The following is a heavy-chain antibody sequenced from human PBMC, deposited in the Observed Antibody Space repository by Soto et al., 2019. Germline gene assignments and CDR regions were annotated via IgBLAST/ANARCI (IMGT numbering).Heavy chain of an antibody. V-gene: IGHV3-73*01. CDR1: GFTFSGSA. Sequence: PGGSLRLSCAASGFTFSGSAMHWVRQTSGKGLEWIGLIRSKTNNYATVYGASVRGRFTISRDDSKNTAYLQMNSLKTEDTAVYYCSRHDALSGTPSYRARGSLVPVSS. J-gene: IGHJ4*02. CDR2: IRSKTNNYAT. D-gene: IGHD2-2*01. CDR3: SRHDALSGTPSY.